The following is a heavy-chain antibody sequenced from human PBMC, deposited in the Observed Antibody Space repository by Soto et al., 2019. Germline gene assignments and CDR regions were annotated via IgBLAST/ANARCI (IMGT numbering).Heavy chain of an antibody. J-gene: IGHJ4*02. CDR2: IGVSGGST. Sequence: GSLRLSCAASGFTFRIYAMSWVRQAPGKGLEWVSAIGVSGGSTYYADSVKGRFTISRDNSKNTLYLQMNSRRAEDTAVYYCAKGSSGSYYRRGNFDYWGQGTLVTVSS. CDR1: GFTFRIYA. D-gene: IGHD1-26*01. CDR3: AKGSSGSYYRRGNFDY. V-gene: IGHV3-23*01.